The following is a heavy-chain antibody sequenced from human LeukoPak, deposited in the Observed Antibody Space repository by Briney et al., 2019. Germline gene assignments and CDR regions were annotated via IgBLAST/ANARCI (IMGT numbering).Heavy chain of an antibody. CDR3: AGGVSGYYYVPFDY. CDR2: ISTSGST. J-gene: IGHJ4*02. CDR1: DGSISTYQ. D-gene: IGHD3-22*01. V-gene: IGHV4-4*07. Sequence: PSESLSLTCTVSDGSISTYQSSWIRQHAGKGLEWLGRISTSGSTNYNPSLKSRVTMSVDTSKNQFSLKLSSVTAADTGVYYCAGGVSGYYYVPFDYWGQGTLVTVSS.